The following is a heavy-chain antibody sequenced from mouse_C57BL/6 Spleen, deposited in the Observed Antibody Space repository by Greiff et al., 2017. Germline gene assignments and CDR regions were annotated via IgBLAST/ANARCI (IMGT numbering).Heavy chain of an antibody. Sequence: VKLVESGPVLVAPSQSLSITCTVSGFSLTSYGVSWVRQPPGKGLEWLGVIWGDGSTNYHSALISRLSISKDNSKSQVFLKLNSLQTDDTATYYCAKPAIYYYGSSYDYYAMDYWGQGTSVTVSS. CDR3: AKPAIYYYGSSYDYYAMDY. D-gene: IGHD1-1*01. V-gene: IGHV2-3*01. J-gene: IGHJ4*01. CDR2: IWGDGST. CDR1: GFSLTSYG.